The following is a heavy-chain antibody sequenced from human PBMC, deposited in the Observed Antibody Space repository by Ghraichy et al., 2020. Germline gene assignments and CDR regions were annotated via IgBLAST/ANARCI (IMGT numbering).Heavy chain of an antibody. J-gene: IGHJ6*02. V-gene: IGHV3-48*02. D-gene: IGHD3-3*01. CDR3: ARDKYYDFWSGYHITLYYYYGMDV. CDR1: GFTFSSYS. CDR2: ISSSSSTI. Sequence: LSLTCAASGFTFSSYSMNWVRQAPGKGLEWVSYISSSSSTIYYADSVKGRFTISRDNAKNSLYLQMNSLRDEDTAVYYCARDKYYDFWSGYHITLYYYYGMDVWGQGTTVTVSS.